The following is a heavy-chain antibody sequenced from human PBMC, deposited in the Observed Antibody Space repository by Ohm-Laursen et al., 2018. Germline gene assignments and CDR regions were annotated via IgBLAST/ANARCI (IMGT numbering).Heavy chain of an antibody. CDR3: ARHGGSVVTAIINWFDP. CDR1: GGSFSGYY. J-gene: IGHJ5*02. V-gene: IGHV4-34*01. Sequence: GTLSLTCAVYGGSFSGYYWSWIRQPPGKGLEWIGEINHSGSTNYNPPLKSRVTISVDTSKNQFSLKLSSVTAADTAVYYCARHGGSVVTAIINWFDPWGQGTLVTVSS. CDR2: INHSGST. D-gene: IGHD2-21*02.